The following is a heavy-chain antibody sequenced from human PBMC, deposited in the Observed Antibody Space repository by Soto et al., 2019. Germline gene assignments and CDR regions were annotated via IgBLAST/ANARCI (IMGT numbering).Heavy chain of an antibody. CDR2: ISYDGNNK. V-gene: IGHV3-30*18. J-gene: IGHJ6*02. D-gene: IGHD6-13*01. Sequence: GSLRLSCAASGFTFSRYGIHWVRQAPGKGLEWVAVISYDGNNKYYGDSVKGRFTISRDNSKNTLYLQMDSLRAEDTAVYYCAKDPKGWEQQLAIYYYYYGMDVWGQGTTVTVSS. CDR3: AKDPKGWEQQLAIYYYYYGMDV. CDR1: GFTFSRYG.